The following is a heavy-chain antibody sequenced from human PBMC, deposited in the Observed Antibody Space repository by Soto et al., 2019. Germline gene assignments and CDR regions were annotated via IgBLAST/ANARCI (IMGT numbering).Heavy chain of an antibody. J-gene: IGHJ4*02. CDR1: GFTISSYA. Sequence: VESLRLSCAASGFTISSYAMRWVRQAPGKGLEWVAAISDSGDTTHYADSVKGRFTISRDTSKNTLYLQMNTLRAEDTAVYYCAKDKPGTTSFDYWGQGTLVTVSS. CDR3: AKDKPGTTSFDY. D-gene: IGHD1-1*01. CDR2: ISDSGDTT. V-gene: IGHV3-23*01.